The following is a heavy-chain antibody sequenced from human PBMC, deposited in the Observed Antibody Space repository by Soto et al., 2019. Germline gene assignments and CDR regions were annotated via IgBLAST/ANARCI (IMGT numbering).Heavy chain of an antibody. V-gene: IGHV3-30-3*01. Sequence: GGSLRLSCAASGFTFSSYAMHWVRQAPGKGLEWVAVISYDGSNKYYADSVKGRFTISRDNSKNTLYLQMNSLRAEDTAVYYCARGVGSSTSYYYGMDVWGQGTTVTVSS. CDR2: ISYDGSNK. D-gene: IGHD6-6*01. J-gene: IGHJ6*02. CDR3: ARGVGSSTSYYYGMDV. CDR1: GFTFSSYA.